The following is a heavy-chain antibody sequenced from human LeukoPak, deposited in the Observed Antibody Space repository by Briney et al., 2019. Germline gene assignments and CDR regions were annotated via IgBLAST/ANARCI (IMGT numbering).Heavy chain of an antibody. J-gene: IGHJ4*02. Sequence: SETLSLTCAVSGGSISSSNWWSWVRQPPGKGLEWIGEIYHSGSTNYNPSLKSRVTISVDKSKNQFSLKLSSVTAADTAVYYCARVQAGSDWYRIDYWGQGTLVTVSS. CDR2: IYHSGST. D-gene: IGHD6-19*01. V-gene: IGHV4-4*02. CDR3: ARVQAGSDWYRIDY. CDR1: GGSISSSNW.